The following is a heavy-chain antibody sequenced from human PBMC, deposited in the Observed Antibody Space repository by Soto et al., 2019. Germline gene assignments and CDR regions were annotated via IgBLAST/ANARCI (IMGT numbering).Heavy chain of an antibody. CDR1: GGSISSGGYY. Sequence: QVQLQESGPGLVKPSQTLSLTCTVSGGSISSGGYYWSWLRQHPGKGLEWIGYIYSSGSTYYNPSLKSRVTISVDTSKNQFSLKLSSVTAADTAVYYCARWVGATSFDYWGQGTLVTVSS. CDR3: ARWVGATSFDY. V-gene: IGHV4-31*03. D-gene: IGHD1-26*01. J-gene: IGHJ4*02. CDR2: IYSSGST.